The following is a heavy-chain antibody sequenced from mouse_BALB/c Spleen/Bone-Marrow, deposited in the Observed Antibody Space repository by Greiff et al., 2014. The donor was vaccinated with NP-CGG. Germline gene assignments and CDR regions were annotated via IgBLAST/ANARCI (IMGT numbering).Heavy chain of an antibody. J-gene: IGHJ3*01. CDR3: AIYYCGSRGFAY. CDR2: IDPANGNT. Sequence: EVQLQQSGAELVKPGASVKLSCTASGFNIKDTYMHWVKQRPEQGLEWIGRIDPANGNTKYDPKFQGKATITADTSSNTAYLQLSSLTSEDTAVYYCAIYYCGSRGFAYWGQGTLVTVSA. D-gene: IGHD1-1*01. V-gene: IGHV14-3*02. CDR1: GFNIKDTY.